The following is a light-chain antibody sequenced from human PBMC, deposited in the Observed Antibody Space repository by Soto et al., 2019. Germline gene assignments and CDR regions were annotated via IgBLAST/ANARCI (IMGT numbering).Light chain of an antibody. Sequence: EIVLTQSPGTLSLSPGEGATLSCRASHGIGTALAWYQQKPGQTPRLLMYGASIRATGVPARFSGSASGTEFTLTITSLQSEDFAVYYCQHYSDWPLTFGGGTKVESK. V-gene: IGKV3-15*01. CDR2: GAS. CDR3: QHYSDWPLT. J-gene: IGKJ4*01. CDR1: HGIGTA.